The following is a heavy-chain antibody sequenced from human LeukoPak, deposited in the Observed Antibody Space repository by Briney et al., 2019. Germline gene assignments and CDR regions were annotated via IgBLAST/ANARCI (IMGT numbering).Heavy chain of an antibody. CDR3: AREGSYYDTSGSDY. D-gene: IGHD3-22*01. CDR2: IKQDGSEK. V-gene: IGHV3-7*01. Sequence: GGTLRLSCEGSGFTFSDYGMSWVRQAPGKGLEWVANIKQDGSEKFYVDSVKGRFTISRDNAKNSLYLQMNSLRAEDTAVYYCAREGSYYDTSGSDYWGQGTLVTVSS. J-gene: IGHJ4*02. CDR1: GFTFSDYG.